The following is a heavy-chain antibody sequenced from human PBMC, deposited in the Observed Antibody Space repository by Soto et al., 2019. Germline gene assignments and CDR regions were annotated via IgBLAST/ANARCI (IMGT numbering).Heavy chain of an antibody. V-gene: IGHV3-30*18. D-gene: IGHD6-19*01. J-gene: IGHJ4*02. Sequence: VQLVESGGGVVQPGRSLRLSCAASGFTFSDYAMHWVRQAPGKGLEWVAVVYHDGRNTHYADSVKVRFNISRDSSKNTVSLEMTSLRAENTDVYYCAKGGRHGLVTSDFNYWGQGALVTVSS. CDR1: GFTFSDYA. CDR3: AKGGRHGLVTSDFNY. CDR2: VYHDGRNT.